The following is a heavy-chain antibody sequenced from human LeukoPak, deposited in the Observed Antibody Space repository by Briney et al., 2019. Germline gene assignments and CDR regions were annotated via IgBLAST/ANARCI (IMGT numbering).Heavy chain of an antibody. V-gene: IGHV4-61*02. CDR3: ARFGRGYSYGPFDY. Sequence: SETLSLTCTVSGGSISSGSYYWSWIRQPAGKGLEWIGRIYTSGSTNYNPSLKSGVTISVATSKNQFSLKLSSVTAADTAVYYCARFGRGYSYGPFDYWGQGTLVTVSS. J-gene: IGHJ4*02. CDR2: IYTSGST. CDR1: GGSISSGSYY. D-gene: IGHD5-18*01.